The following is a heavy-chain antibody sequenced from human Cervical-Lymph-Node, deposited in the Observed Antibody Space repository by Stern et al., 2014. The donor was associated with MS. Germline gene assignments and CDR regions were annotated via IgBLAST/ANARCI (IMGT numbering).Heavy chain of an antibody. Sequence: QVQLMQSGAEVKKPGSSMNVSCKPSGGTFSSSYAITWMRQAPGQRLEWLGRIIPILGLANYAQKFQGRVTITADTSTSTTYMELSSLRSEDTAVYYCARGVVSNRAAATLHNLFDPWGQGTLVTVSS. V-gene: IGHV1-69*04. CDR1: GGTFSSSYA. CDR3: ARGVVSNRAAATLHNLFDP. CDR2: IIPILGLA. J-gene: IGHJ5*02. D-gene: IGHD2-15*01.